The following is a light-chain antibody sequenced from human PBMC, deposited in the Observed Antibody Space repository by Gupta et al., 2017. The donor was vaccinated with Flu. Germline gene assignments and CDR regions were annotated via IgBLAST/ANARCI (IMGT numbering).Light chain of an antibody. CDR3: SSYTSSSTWV. CDR2: DVS. V-gene: IGLV2-14*04. CDR1: SNDVGGYNY. Sequence: TSNDVGGYNYVSWYQQHPGKAPKLMIYDVSNRPSGVSNRFSGSKSGNTASLTISGLQAEDEADYYCSSYTSSSTWVFGGGTKLTVL. J-gene: IGLJ3*02.